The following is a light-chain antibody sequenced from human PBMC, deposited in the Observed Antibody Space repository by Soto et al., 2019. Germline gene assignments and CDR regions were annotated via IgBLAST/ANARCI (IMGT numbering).Light chain of an antibody. CDR2: DND. J-gene: IGLJ1*01. V-gene: IGLV1-51*01. Sequence: QSVVTQPPSVSAAPGQKVTISCSGSSSSSHIGHHSVSWYQHLPGTAPKLLIYDNDQRPSGIPARFSGSKSATSATLDITGLQTGDEADSYCGTWDTGLRAYVLGTGTKLTVL. CDR3: GTWDTGLRAYV. CDR1: SSSSHIGHHS.